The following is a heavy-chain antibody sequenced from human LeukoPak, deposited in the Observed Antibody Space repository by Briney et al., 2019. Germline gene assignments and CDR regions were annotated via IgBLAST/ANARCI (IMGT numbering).Heavy chain of an antibody. CDR3: ARDQGIAVAGTDLGMDV. Sequence: GGSLRLSCAASGFTFDDYAMHWVRQAPGKGLEWVSSISSSSSYIYYADSVKGRFTISRDNAKNSLYLQMNSLRAEDTAVYYCARDQGIAVAGTDLGMDVWGQGTTVTVSS. D-gene: IGHD6-19*01. CDR2: ISSSSSYI. V-gene: IGHV3-21*01. J-gene: IGHJ6*02. CDR1: GFTFDDYA.